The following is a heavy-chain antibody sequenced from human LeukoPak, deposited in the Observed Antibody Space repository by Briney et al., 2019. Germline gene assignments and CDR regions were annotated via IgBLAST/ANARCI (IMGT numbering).Heavy chain of an antibody. CDR1: GFTLSSYA. CDR3: ARGLPPNYYYYMDV. CDR2: IQNVGNDK. J-gene: IGHJ6*03. Sequence: PGGSLRLSCAASGFTLSSYAVSWVRQAPGKGLEWVAFIQNVGNDKYYADSVKGRFTISRDNSKNTLYLQMNSLGGEDTAVYYCARGLPPNYYYYMDVWGKGTTVTISS. V-gene: IGHV3-30*04.